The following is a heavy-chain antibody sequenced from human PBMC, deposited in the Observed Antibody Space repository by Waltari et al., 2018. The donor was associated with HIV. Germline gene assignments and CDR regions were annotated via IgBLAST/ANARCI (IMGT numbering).Heavy chain of an antibody. CDR1: GRSFTTNW. J-gene: IGHJ4*01. D-gene: IGHD3-10*01. CDR2: IYPDDADA. CDR3: VTSAYGANSWIDY. V-gene: IGHV5-51*01. Sequence: DVPLVLDGEGVRKRGESVKSAGLGGGRSFTTNWIGWLRQMPGKGLDWMAIIYPDDADARYNPSFRGQVTISVDMSISTAHLSWRRLKTSDTGIYYCVTSAYGANSWIDYWGHGTPVTVSS.